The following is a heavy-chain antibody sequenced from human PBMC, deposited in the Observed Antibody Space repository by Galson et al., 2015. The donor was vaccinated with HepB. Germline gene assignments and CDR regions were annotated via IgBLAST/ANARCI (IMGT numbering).Heavy chain of an antibody. V-gene: IGHV1-69*13. D-gene: IGHD3-22*01. CDR1: GGTFSSYA. J-gene: IGHJ5*02. Sequence: SVKVSCKASGGTFSSYAISWVRQAPGQGLEWMGGIIPIFGTANYAQKFQGRVTITADESTSTAYMELSSLRSEDTAVYYCARDRRYPWLLGAGGWFDPWGQGTLVTVSS. CDR3: ARDRRYPWLLGAGGWFDP. CDR2: IIPIFGTA.